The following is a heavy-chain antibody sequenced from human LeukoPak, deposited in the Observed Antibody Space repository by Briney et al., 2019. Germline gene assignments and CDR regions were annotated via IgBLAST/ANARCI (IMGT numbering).Heavy chain of an antibody. CDR1: GFTVSSNY. D-gene: IGHD2-2*01. CDR2: IKQDGSEK. V-gene: IGHV3-7*01. CDR3: AREGDIVVVPAAPPPDY. Sequence: PGGSLRLSCAASGFTVSSNYMSWVRQAPGKGLEWVANIKQDGSEKYYVDSVKGRFTISRDNAKNSLYLQMNSLRAEDTAVYYCAREGDIVVVPAAPPPDYWGQGTLVTVSS. J-gene: IGHJ4*02.